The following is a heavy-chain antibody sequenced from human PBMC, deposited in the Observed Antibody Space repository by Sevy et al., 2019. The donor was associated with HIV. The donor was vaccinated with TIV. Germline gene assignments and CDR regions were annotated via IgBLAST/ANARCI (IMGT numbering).Heavy chain of an antibody. CDR2: ISASGGST. Sequence: GGSLRLSCVASGFTFISYPMAWVRQAPGKGLEWVSTISASGGSTYYADSVKDRFTISRDNAKNMVNLEMNILRADDTALYYCAKEDYSGYDFDYWGQGTVVTVSS. CDR3: AKEDYSGYDFDY. D-gene: IGHD5-12*01. J-gene: IGHJ4*02. V-gene: IGHV3-23*01. CDR1: GFTFISYP.